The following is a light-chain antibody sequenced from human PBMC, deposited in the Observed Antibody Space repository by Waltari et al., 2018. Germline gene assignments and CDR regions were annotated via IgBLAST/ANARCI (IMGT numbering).Light chain of an antibody. Sequence: SSDLTQESAVSVPLGQPVNIACQGVTLRSYYASWYHQRPVQAPILVISAESNRPSGIPDRFSGSSSGDTAYLTITGAQAEDEGDYYCGARDGSVNHVIFGGGTRLTVL. J-gene: IGLJ2*01. V-gene: IGLV3-19*01. CDR1: TLRSYY. CDR3: GARDGSVNHVI. CDR2: AES.